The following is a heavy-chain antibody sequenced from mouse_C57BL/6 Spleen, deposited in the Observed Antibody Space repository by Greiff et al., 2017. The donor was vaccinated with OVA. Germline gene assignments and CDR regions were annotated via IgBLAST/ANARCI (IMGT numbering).Heavy chain of an antibody. D-gene: IGHD2-4*01. CDR3: AREGLRRDSWFAY. CDR2: ISNGGGST. CDR1: GFTFSDYY. V-gene: IGHV5-12*01. J-gene: IGHJ3*01. Sequence: EVKLLESGGGLVPPGGSLKLSCAASGFTFSDYYMYWVRQTPEKRLEWVAYISNGGGSTYYPDTVKGRFTITRDNAKNTLYLQMRRLKSEDTAMYYCAREGLRRDSWFAYWGQGTLVTVSA.